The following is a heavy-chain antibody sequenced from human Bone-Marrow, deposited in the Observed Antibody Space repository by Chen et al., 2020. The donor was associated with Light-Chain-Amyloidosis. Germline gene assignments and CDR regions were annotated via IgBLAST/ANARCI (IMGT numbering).Heavy chain of an antibody. J-gene: IGHJ4*02. Sequence: EVQLVQSGAEVKKPGESLRISCKASGYIFSSYWMAWVRQMPGKGLEWMGVIYPADSDTRYSPSFQGQVTISADESTNTAYLQWNSLKASDTATYYCERHMHVYCSSTSCPPDYWGQGTLVTVSS. CDR3: ERHMHVYCSSTSCPPDY. V-gene: IGHV5-51*01. CDR2: IYPADSDT. CDR1: GYIFSSYW. D-gene: IGHD2-2*01.